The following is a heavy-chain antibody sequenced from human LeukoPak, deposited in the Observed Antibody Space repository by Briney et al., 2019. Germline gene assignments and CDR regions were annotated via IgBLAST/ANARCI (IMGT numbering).Heavy chain of an antibody. D-gene: IGHD3-10*01. CDR3: AKDGDTMVRGVRANYFDY. V-gene: IGHV3-23*01. CDR1: GFTFSSYS. J-gene: IGHJ4*02. Sequence: GGSLRLSCAASGFTFSSYSMNWVRQAPGKGLEWVSAISGSGGSTYYADSVKGRFTISRDNSKNTLYLQMNSLRAEDTAVYYCAKDGDTMVRGVRANYFDYWGQGTLVTVSS. CDR2: ISGSGGST.